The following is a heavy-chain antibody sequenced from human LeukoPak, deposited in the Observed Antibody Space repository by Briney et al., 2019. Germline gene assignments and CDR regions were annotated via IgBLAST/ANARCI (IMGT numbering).Heavy chain of an antibody. J-gene: IGHJ4*02. V-gene: IGHV3-30*03. D-gene: IGHD6-13*01. CDR1: GFTFSSYG. CDR3: ARDRIAAAGTDYDY. Sequence: PGGSLRLSCAASGFTFSSYGMHWVRQAPGKGLEWLAVISFGGTDAFYADSVKGRFTISRDNSKNTVYLQMNSLRPEDTAVYYCARDRIAAAGTDYDYWGQGALVAVSS. CDR2: ISFGGTDA.